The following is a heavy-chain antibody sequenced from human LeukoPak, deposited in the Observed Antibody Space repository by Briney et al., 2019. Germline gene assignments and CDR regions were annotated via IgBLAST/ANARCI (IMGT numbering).Heavy chain of an antibody. CDR2: ISYTGSYT. CDR3: ARGNSIDY. J-gene: IGHJ4*02. V-gene: IGHV3-11*06. CDR1: GFTFSDYY. Sequence: GGSPRLSCTASGFTFSDYYMSWIRQAPGQGLEWVSYISYTGSYTNYADSVKGRFTISRDNAKNSLYLQMNNLRTEDTAVYYCARGNSIDYWGQGSLVTVSS. D-gene: IGHD6-13*01.